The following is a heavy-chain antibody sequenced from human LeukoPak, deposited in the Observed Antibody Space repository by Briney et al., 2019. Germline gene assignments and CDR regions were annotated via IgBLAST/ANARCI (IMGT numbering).Heavy chain of an antibody. CDR1: GGSISSSAYY. Sequence: SETLSLTCTVSGGSISSSAYYWAWIRQPPGKGLEWIGSIDYTGSTYYNPSLKSRVTISADASKNQFSLKVNSVTAADAAVFYCARDKIAVPGPDFDYWGQGTLVTVSS. CDR3: ARDKIAVPGPDFDY. V-gene: IGHV4-39*02. CDR2: IDYTGST. J-gene: IGHJ4*02. D-gene: IGHD6-19*01.